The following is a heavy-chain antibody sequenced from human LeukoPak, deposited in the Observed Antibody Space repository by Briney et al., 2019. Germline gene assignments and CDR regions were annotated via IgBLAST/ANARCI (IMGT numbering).Heavy chain of an antibody. CDR1: GLTFSTYW. CDR3: ARDGSGSYYAY. D-gene: IGHD1-26*01. V-gene: IGHV3-7*01. CDR2: IKRDGSEK. Sequence: GGSLRLSCAASGLTFSTYWMSWVRQAPGKGLEWVANIKRDGSEKNYVDSVKGRFTISRDNVKNSLFLQMNSLRDEDTAIYYWARDGSGSYYAYWGQGTLVTVSS. J-gene: IGHJ4*02.